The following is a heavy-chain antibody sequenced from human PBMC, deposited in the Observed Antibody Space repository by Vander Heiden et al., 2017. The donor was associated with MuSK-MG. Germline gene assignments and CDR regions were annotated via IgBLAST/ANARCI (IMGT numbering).Heavy chain of an antibody. Sequence: EVQLVESGGGLVKPGGSLRLSCAASGFTFSSYSMNWVRQAPGKGLEWVSSIRSSSSYIYYADSGKGRLTISRDNAKNSMYLQMNSLRAEDTAVYYCASLSLEGSGYYDDWGQGTLVTVSS. V-gene: IGHV3-21*01. D-gene: IGHD3-3*01. CDR2: IRSSSSYI. CDR1: GFTFSSYS. CDR3: ASLSLEGSGYYDD. J-gene: IGHJ4*02.